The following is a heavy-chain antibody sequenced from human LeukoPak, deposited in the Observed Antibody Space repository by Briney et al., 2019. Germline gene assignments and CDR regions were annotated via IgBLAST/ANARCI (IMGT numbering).Heavy chain of an antibody. CDR2: ISSSGTTI. J-gene: IGHJ4*02. V-gene: IGHV3-48*03. Sequence: GGSLRLSCAASGFTFSSYEMNWVRQAPGKGLQWVSDISSSGTTIYYADSVRGRFTISRDNAKSSLYLQMNSLRAEDTSVYYCARMTGTGWYSDYWGQGTLVTVSS. CDR1: GFTFSSYE. CDR3: ARMTGTGWYSDY. D-gene: IGHD6-19*01.